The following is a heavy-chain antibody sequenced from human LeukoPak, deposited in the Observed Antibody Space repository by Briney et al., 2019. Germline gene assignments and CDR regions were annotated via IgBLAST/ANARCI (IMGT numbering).Heavy chain of an antibody. CDR3: STQRRYDILTGYYNKDY. CDR1: GFTFSNAW. D-gene: IGHD3-9*01. CDR2: IKSKTDGGTT. J-gene: IGHJ4*02. V-gene: IGHV3-15*01. Sequence: PAGCLRLSCAASGFTFSNAWMSWVRQAPGKGLEWVGRIKSKTDGGTTDYAAPVKGRFTILRDDSENTLYLQMNSLKTEDTAVDYCSTQRRYDILTGYYNKDYWGQGTLVTVSS.